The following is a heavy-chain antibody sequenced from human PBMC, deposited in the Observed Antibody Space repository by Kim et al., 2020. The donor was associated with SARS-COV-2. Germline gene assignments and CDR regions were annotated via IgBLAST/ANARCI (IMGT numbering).Heavy chain of an antibody. CDR2: INPSGGST. CDR1: GYTFTSYY. J-gene: IGHJ4*02. Sequence: ASVKVSCKASGYTFTSYYMHWVRQAPGQGLEWMGIINPSGGSTSYAQKFQGRVTMTRDTSTSTVYMELSSLRSEDTAVYYCARDPPSPRGYSYGLGIDYWGQGTLVTVSS. D-gene: IGHD5-18*01. CDR3: ARDPPSPRGYSYGLGIDY. V-gene: IGHV1-46*01.